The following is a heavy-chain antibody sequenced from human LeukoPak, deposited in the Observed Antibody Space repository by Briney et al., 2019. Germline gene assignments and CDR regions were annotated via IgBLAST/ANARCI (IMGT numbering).Heavy chain of an antibody. Sequence: GGSLRLSCVRSGFSFSLYWMSWVRQAPGEGLEWLANIEKHGSADYYVDSVKGRFTISRDNAKNSLSLQLDSLRVEDTAVYYCAREVPGVMVAFDLWGQGTMVTVSP. CDR3: AREVPGVMVAFDL. CDR1: GFSFSLYW. CDR2: IEKHGSAD. J-gene: IGHJ3*01. D-gene: IGHD2-2*01. V-gene: IGHV3-7*01.